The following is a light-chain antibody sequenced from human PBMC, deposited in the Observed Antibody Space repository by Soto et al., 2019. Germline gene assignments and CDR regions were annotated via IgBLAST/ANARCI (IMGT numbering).Light chain of an antibody. CDR2: DVT. CDR1: STDVGGNDY. V-gene: IGLV2-14*03. Sequence: QSVLTQPASVSGSPGQSIAISCTGTSTDVGGNDYVSWYQQHTGKAPKVIIYDVTHRPSGVSNRFSGSKSGNTASLTISGLQAEDEADYYCYSHTGGTTGAFGGGTQLTVL. CDR3: YSHTGGTTGA. J-gene: IGLJ2*01.